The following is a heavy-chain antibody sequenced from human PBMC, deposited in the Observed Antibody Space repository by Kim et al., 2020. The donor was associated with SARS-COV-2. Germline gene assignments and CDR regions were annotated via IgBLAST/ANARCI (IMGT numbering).Heavy chain of an antibody. D-gene: IGHD6-19*01. CDR3: TRGGHGCTVALFEY. J-gene: IGHJ4*02. CDR2: TYYRSKWYY. Sequence: SQTLSLTCGISGDSVSSNTAAWNWIRQSPSRGLEWLGRTYYRSKWYYDYAVSVESRIAINPDTSKNQFSLRLNSVTPEDTAVYYCTRGGHGCTVALFEYWGQGTRVTVSS. CDR1: GDSVSSNTAA. V-gene: IGHV6-1*01.